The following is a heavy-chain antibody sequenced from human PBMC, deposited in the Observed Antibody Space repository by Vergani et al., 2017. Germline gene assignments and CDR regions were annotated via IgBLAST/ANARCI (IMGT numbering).Heavy chain of an antibody. CDR2: IYYSENK. Sequence: QLQLQESGPGLVKPSETLSLTCTVSGGSITYGAFYWGWIRQSPGKGLEWIGSIYYSENKFYNPYLESRVTLSIDTTKNQFSLKLKSVTAADTAVYYCARYFRAERIIYGGTVENWFDPWGQGTLVTVSS. D-gene: IGHD3-10*01. CDR1: GGSITYGAFY. J-gene: IGHJ5*02. V-gene: IGHV4-39*01. CDR3: ARYFRAERIIYGGTVENWFDP.